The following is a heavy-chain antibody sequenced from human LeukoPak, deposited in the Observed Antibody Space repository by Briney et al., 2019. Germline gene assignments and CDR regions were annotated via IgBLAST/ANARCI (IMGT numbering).Heavy chain of an antibody. D-gene: IGHD3-10*01. V-gene: IGHV1-2*02. CDR2: INPNSGGT. CDR1: GYTFTGYY. J-gene: IGHJ6*03. CDR3: ARDGGYGSGSYRVYYYYMDV. Sequence: ASVKVSCKASGYTFTGYYMHWVRQAPGQGLEWMGWINPNSGGTNYAQKFQGRVTMTRDTSISTAYMERSRLRSDDTAVYYCARDGGYGSGSYRVYYYYMDVWGKGTTVTVSS.